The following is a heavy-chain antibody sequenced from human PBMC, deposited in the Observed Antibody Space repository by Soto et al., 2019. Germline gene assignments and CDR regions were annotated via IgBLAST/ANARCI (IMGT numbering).Heavy chain of an antibody. CDR2: IYSGGST. CDR1: GFTVSSTY. V-gene: IGHV3-53*01. Sequence: PGGSLRLSCAASGFTVSSTYMSWVRQAPGKGLEWVSVIYSGGSTYYADSVKGRFTISRDNSKNTLFLQMSSLRAEDTAVYYCAKKYHYDSGSYVFHFDYWGQGTLVTVSS. J-gene: IGHJ4*02. CDR3: AKKYHYDSGSYVFHFDY. D-gene: IGHD3-10*01.